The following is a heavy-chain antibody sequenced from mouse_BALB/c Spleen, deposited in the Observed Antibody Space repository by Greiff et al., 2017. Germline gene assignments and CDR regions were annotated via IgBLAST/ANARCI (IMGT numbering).Heavy chain of an antibody. CDR3: ARWWLRRGDY. J-gene: IGHJ2*01. V-gene: IGHV14-3*02. CDR1: GFNIKDTY. D-gene: IGHD2-2*01. CDR2: IDPANGNT. Sequence: EVKLMESGAELVKPGASVKLSCTASGFNIKDTYMHWVQQRPEQGLEWIGRIDPANGNTKYDPKFQGKATITADTSSNTAYLQLSSLTSEDTAVYYGARWWLRRGDYWGQGTTLTVSS.